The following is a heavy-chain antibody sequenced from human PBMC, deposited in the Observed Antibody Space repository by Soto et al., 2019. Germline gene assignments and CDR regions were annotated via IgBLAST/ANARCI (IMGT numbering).Heavy chain of an antibody. CDR2: INPNSGGT. Sequence: ASVKVSCKASGYTFTDYYMHWVRQAPGQGLKWMGWINPNSGGTNYAQKFQGRVTMTRDTSISTAYMELNRLRSDDTAVYYCARDQSPSSGWPGMDVWGQGTTVTVSS. D-gene: IGHD6-19*01. J-gene: IGHJ6*02. V-gene: IGHV1-2*02. CDR3: ARDQSPSSGWPGMDV. CDR1: GYTFTDYY.